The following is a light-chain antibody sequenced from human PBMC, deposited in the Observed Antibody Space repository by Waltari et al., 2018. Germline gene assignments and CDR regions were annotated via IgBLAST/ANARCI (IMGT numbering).Light chain of an antibody. V-gene: IGKV1-33*01. CDR1: QDIYNY. CDR3: QQYYITPWT. Sequence: DVQLTQSPSSLSASVGDRVTITCQASQDIYNYLNWFQQKPGKAPKLLIYDASNLETGVPSRFSGSRSGTDFTFTISSLQPEDVAFYYCQQYYITPWTFGQGTRVEI. CDR2: DAS. J-gene: IGKJ1*01.